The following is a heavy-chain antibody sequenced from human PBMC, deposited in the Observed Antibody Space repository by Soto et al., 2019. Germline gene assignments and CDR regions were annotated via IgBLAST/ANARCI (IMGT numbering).Heavy chain of an antibody. CDR2: ISGSGGST. V-gene: IGHV3-23*01. CDR1: GFTFSTYA. D-gene: IGHD2-15*01. Sequence: GGSLRLSCAASGFTFSTYAISWVRQAQGKGLEWVSAISGSGGSTYYADSVKGRFTISRDNSKNTLYLQMNSLKAEDTAVYFFAKGYCSGGRCYSTVDYWGQGNLVTVSS. J-gene: IGHJ4*02. CDR3: AKGYCSGGRCYSTVDY.